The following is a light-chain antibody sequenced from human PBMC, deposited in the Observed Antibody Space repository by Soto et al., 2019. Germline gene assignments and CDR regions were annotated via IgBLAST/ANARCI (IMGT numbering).Light chain of an antibody. Sequence: QAALTQPASVSGSPGQSITISCTGTSRDVGGYNYVSWYQQHPGKVPKVMIYDVSTRPSGVSNRFSGSKSGNTASLTISGLQTEDEADYYCSSYTTSSTVVFGGGTKVTVL. CDR3: SSYTTSSTVV. V-gene: IGLV2-14*01. CDR1: SRDVGGYNY. J-gene: IGLJ2*01. CDR2: DVS.